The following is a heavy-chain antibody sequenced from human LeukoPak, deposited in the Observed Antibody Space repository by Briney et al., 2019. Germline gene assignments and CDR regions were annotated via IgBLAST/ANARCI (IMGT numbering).Heavy chain of an antibody. J-gene: IGHJ4*02. CDR3: ARVPNYDILTGPFDY. D-gene: IGHD3-9*01. V-gene: IGHV4-59*01. CDR1: GGSISSYY. Sequence: SETLSLTCTVSGGSISSYYWSWIRQPPGKGLEWIGYIYYSGSTNYNPSLKSRVTISVDTSKNQFSLQLSSVTAADTAVYYCARVPNYDILTGPFDYWGQGTLVTVSS. CDR2: IYYSGST.